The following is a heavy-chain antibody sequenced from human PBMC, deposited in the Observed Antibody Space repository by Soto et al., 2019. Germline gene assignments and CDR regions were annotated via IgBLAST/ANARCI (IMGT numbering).Heavy chain of an antibody. CDR2: ISTSSSTI. CDR1: GFTFSSYS. CDR3: ARDALYYDSSGYYLAT. Sequence: EVQLVESGGGLVQPGGSLRLSCAASGFTFSSYSMNWVRQTPGKGLEWVSYISTSSSTIYYADSVKVRCTISRDNAKNSLYLQMNSVRAEDTAVYYCARDALYYDSSGYYLATWGQGNLVTVSS. J-gene: IGHJ5*02. V-gene: IGHV3-48*01. D-gene: IGHD3-22*01.